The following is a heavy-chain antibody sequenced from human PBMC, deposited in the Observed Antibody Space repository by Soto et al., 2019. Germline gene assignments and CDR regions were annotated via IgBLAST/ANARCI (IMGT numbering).Heavy chain of an antibody. J-gene: IGHJ4*02. V-gene: IGHV3-33*01. D-gene: IGHD4-17*01. Sequence: PGGSLRLSCAASGFTFSSYGMHWVRQAPGRGLEWVAVIWYDGSNKYYADSVKGRFTISRDNSKNTLYLQMNSLRAEDTAVYYCARGFVHLRYGDNFDYWGQGTLVTVSS. CDR3: ARGFVHLRYGDNFDY. CDR2: IWYDGSNK. CDR1: GFTFSSYG.